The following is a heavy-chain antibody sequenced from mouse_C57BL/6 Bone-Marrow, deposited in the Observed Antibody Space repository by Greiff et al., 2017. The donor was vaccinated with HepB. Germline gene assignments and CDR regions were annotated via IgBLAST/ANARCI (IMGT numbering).Heavy chain of an antibody. J-gene: IGHJ1*03. D-gene: IGHD1-1*01. Sequence: EVQRVESGGGLVKPGGSLKLSCAASGFTFSSYTMSWVRQTPEKRLEWVATISGGGGNTYYPDSVKGRFTISRDNAKNTLYLQMSSLRSEDTALYYCASPRGFYYYGSSYGYFDVWGTGTTVTVSS. CDR1: GFTFSSYT. V-gene: IGHV5-9*01. CDR3: ASPRGFYYYGSSYGYFDV. CDR2: ISGGGGNT.